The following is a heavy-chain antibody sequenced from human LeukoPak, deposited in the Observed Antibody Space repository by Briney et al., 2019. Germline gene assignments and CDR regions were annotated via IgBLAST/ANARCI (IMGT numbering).Heavy chain of an antibody. V-gene: IGHV4-34*01. D-gene: IGHD1-14*01. J-gene: IGHJ3*02. CDR2: INHSGST. CDR3: ARHKTRTRAFDI. CDR1: GGSFSDYY. Sequence: SETLSLTCAVYGGSFSDYYWSWIRQPPGKGLEWIGEINHSGSTYYNPSLKSRVTISVDTSKNQFSLKLGSVTAADTAVYYCARHKTRTRAFDIWGQGTMVTVSS.